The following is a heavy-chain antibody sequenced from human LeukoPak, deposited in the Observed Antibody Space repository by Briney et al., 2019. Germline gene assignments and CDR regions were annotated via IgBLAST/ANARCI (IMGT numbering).Heavy chain of an antibody. Sequence: GGSLRLSCAASGFTFSSYAMSWVRQAPGKGLGWVSAISGSGGSTYYADSVKGRFTISRDNSKNTLYLQMNSLRAEDTAVYYCAKDRRIYTASTDYWGQGTLVTVSS. CDR1: GFTFSSYA. CDR2: ISGSGGST. J-gene: IGHJ4*02. V-gene: IGHV3-23*01. CDR3: AKDRRIYTASTDY. D-gene: IGHD5-18*01.